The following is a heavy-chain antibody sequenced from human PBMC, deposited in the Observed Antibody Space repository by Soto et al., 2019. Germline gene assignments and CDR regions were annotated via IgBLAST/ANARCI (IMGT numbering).Heavy chain of an antibody. J-gene: IGHJ4*02. CDR2: IYYSGST. D-gene: IGHD3-3*01. CDR3: ARSNVRFLEWLPYFDY. CDR1: GGSVSGANYY. V-gene: IGHV4-31*11. Sequence: SETLSLTCAVYGGSVSGANYYWSWIRQHPGKGLEWIGYIYYSGSTYYNPSLKSRVTISVDTSKNQFSLKLSSVTAADTAVYYCARSNVRFLEWLPYFDYWGQGTLVTVSS.